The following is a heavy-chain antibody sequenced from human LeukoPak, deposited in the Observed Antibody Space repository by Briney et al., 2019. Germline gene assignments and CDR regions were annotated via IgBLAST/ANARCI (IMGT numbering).Heavy chain of an antibody. D-gene: IGHD3-22*01. CDR2: IIPIFGTA. Sequence: SVKVSCKASGGTFSSYAISWVRQAPGQGLEWMGRIIPIFGTANYAQKFQGRVTITADKSTSTAYMELSSLRSEDTAVYYCASAYYYDSSGYPFQHWGQGTLVTVPS. J-gene: IGHJ1*01. CDR3: ASAYYYDSSGYPFQH. V-gene: IGHV1-69*06. CDR1: GGTFSSYA.